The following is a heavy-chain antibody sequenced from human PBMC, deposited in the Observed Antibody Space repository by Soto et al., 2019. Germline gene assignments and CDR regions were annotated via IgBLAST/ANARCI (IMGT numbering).Heavy chain of an antibody. J-gene: IGHJ4*02. CDR3: AKARFDSRGTFFRVGFYDV. V-gene: IGHV3-23*01. CDR2: ISGSGETA. D-gene: IGHD3-22*01. Sequence: EVQLLESGGDLVQPGGSLRLSCAASGFPFSAYVMTWVRRAPGRGLEWISAISGSGETAYYAESVKGRFTISREHSRKTLYLKMNNLTVEDTAVYSCAKARFDSRGTFFRVGFYDVWGRGTLVTVST. CDR1: GFPFSAYV.